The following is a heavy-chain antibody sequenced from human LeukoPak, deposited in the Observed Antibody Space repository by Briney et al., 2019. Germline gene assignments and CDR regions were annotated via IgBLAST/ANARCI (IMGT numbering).Heavy chain of an antibody. CDR2: IKQDGSEK. J-gene: IGHJ6*03. Sequence: GGSLRLSCAASGFTFSSYWMSWVRQAPGKGLEWVANIKQDGSEKYYVDSVKGRFTVSRDNAKNSLYLQMNSLRAEDTAVYYCARASRRYYYYMDVWGKGTTVTVSS. CDR1: GFTFSSYW. V-gene: IGHV3-7*04. CDR3: ARASRRYYYYMDV.